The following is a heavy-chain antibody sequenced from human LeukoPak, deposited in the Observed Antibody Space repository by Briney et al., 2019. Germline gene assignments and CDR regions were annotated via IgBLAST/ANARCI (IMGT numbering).Heavy chain of an antibody. CDR3: AKGANYVYGSGSYFDY. V-gene: IGHV3-23*01. CDR2: ISGSGGST. Sequence: PGGSLRLSCAASGFTFSSYAISWVRQAPGKGLEWVSAISGSGGSTYYADSVKGRFTISRDNSKNTLYLQMNSLRAEDTAVYYCAKGANYVYGSGSYFDYWGQGTLVTVSS. D-gene: IGHD3-10*01. J-gene: IGHJ4*02. CDR1: GFTFSSYA.